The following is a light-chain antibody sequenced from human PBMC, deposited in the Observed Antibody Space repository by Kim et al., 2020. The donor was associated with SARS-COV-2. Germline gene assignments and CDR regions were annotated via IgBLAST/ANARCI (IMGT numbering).Light chain of an antibody. CDR2: DVV. J-gene: IGLJ1*01. CDR1: RSDVGGFNY. CDR3: NSHTSSATFV. V-gene: IGLV2-14*03. Sequence: QSITITCTGTRSDVGGFNYVSWYQQHPGKVPKLIIYDVVERPSGVSDRFSGSKSGNTASLTISGLQADDEAEYYCNSHTSSATFVFGGGTKVTVL.